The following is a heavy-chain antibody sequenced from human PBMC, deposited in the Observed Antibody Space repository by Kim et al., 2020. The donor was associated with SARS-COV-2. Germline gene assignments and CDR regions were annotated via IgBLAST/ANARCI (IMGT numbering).Heavy chain of an antibody. CDR3: ARSASSGWYGVGSWFDP. V-gene: IGHV6-1*01. J-gene: IGHJ5*02. Sequence: SQTLSLTCAISGDSVSSNSAAWNWIRQSPSRGLEWLGRTYYRSKWYNDYAVSVKSRITINPDTSKNQFSLQLNSVTPEDTAVYYCARSASSGWYGVGSWFDPWGQGTLVTVSS. CDR1: GDSVSSNSAA. D-gene: IGHD6-19*01. CDR2: TYYRSKWYN.